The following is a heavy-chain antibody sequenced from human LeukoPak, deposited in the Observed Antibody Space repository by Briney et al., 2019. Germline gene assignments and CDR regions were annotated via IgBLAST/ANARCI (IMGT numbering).Heavy chain of an antibody. Sequence: GGSLRLSCAASGLTFSDYYMSWIRKAPGKGLEWVSYISSSSSYTNYADSVKGRFTISRDNAKNSLYLQMNSLRAEDTAVYYCARHGPWDYGGNSGEWFDPWGQGTLVTVSS. CDR3: ARHGPWDYGGNSGEWFDP. V-gene: IGHV3-11*06. J-gene: IGHJ5*02. CDR1: GLTFSDYY. D-gene: IGHD4-23*01. CDR2: ISSSSSYT.